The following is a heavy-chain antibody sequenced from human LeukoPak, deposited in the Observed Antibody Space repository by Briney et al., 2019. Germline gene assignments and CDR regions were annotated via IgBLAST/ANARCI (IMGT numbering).Heavy chain of an antibody. Sequence: GGSLRLSCAASGFSFSDVWMNWLRQAPGKGLEWVGRIKSKTDGETTDYAAPVQGRLTISRDDSKNTVYLEMNSLKTEDTAVYYCTTYSFGYDFWGQGTLVTVSS. CDR2: IKSKTDGETT. CDR1: GFSFSDVW. V-gene: IGHV3-15*01. CDR3: TTYSFGYDF. D-gene: IGHD5-18*01. J-gene: IGHJ4*02.